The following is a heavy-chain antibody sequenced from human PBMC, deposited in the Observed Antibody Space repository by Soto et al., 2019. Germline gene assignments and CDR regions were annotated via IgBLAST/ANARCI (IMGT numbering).Heavy chain of an antibody. CDR3: VRRVLSSTWYDY. Sequence: QVQLQESGPGLVKPSETLSLTCNVSGDSISTHYWSWIRQPPGKGLEWIGHIYYSGSTDYNPSLKSRVTISIQTSKTQLSLKLISVTAADTAVYFCVRRVLSSTWYDYWGQGTLVTVSS. CDR2: IYYSGST. V-gene: IGHV4-59*08. J-gene: IGHJ4*02. D-gene: IGHD6-13*01. CDR1: GDSISTHY.